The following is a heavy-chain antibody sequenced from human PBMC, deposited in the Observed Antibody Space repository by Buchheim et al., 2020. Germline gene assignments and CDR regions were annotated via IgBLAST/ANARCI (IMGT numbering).Heavy chain of an antibody. V-gene: IGHV3-7*04. CDR2: IKQDGSEK. CDR1: GFMFSTYW. CDR3: VRASSTVRAYYYGMDV. Sequence: EVQLVESGGVLVQPGGSLRLSCAASGFMFSTYWMSWVRQAPGKGLEWVANIKQDGSEKNYVDSVEGRFTISRDNAKYSLDLQMNSLRVEDTGVYFCVRASSTVRAYYYGMDVWGQGTT. J-gene: IGHJ6*02. D-gene: IGHD4-11*01.